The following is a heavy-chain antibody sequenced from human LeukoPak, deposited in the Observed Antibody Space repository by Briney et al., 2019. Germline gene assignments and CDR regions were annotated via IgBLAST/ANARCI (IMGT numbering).Heavy chain of an antibody. CDR1: GYTFTDYY. V-gene: IGHV1-2*02. CDR2: IHPNSGGT. Sequence: ASVKVSCKASGYTFTDYYMNWVRQAPGQGLEWMGWIHPNSGGTNYAQKFQGRVTMTRDTSISTAYMELSRLRSDDTAVYYCAQDTAMVTQSSYYYYYGMDVWGQGTTVTVSS. J-gene: IGHJ6*02. CDR3: AQDTAMVTQSSYYYYYGMDV. D-gene: IGHD5-18*01.